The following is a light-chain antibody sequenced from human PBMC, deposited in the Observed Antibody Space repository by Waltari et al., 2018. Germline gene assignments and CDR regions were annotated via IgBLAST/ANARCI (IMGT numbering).Light chain of an antibody. Sequence: DIQMTQSPSSLSAAVGDRVTITCQTTQDVTTSLSWFQQKPGKAPRLLIQGASSLQSEVPSRFSGSGSGTDFALTITSLQPEDFATYFCQQSYTTPRTFGQGTTVDIK. V-gene: IGKV1-39*01. CDR1: QDVTTS. J-gene: IGKJ1*01. CDR2: GAS. CDR3: QQSYTTPRT.